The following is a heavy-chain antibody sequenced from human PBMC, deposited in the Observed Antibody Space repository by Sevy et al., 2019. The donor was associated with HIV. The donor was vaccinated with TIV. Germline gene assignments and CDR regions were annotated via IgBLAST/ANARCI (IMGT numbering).Heavy chain of an antibody. D-gene: IGHD2-8*01. CDR2: IGYDGSNI. CDR3: ARDPRMYGDYLLAYFDY. V-gene: IGHV3-33*01. Sequence: GSLRLSCAASGVTPSTYGMHWVRQAPGKGLEGVAVIGYDGSNIYYADSVKGRFTISRDSSKNTLFLQMDSLRAEDTAIYYCARDPRMYGDYLLAYFDYWGQGTLVTVSS. CDR1: GVTPSTYG. J-gene: IGHJ4*02.